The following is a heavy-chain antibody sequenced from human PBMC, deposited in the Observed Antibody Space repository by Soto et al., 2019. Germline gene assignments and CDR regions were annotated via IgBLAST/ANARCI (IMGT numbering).Heavy chain of an antibody. CDR3: ARVPRLFYYYGMDV. CDR2: IYYSGST. V-gene: IGHV4-30-4*01. J-gene: IGHJ6*02. D-gene: IGHD6-6*01. Sequence: SETLSLTCTVSGGSISSGDYYWSWIRQPPGKGLEWIGYIYYSGSTYYNPSLKSRVTISVDTSKNQFSLKLSSVTAADTAVYYCARVPRLFYYYGMDVWGQGTTVTVSS. CDR1: GGSISSGDYY.